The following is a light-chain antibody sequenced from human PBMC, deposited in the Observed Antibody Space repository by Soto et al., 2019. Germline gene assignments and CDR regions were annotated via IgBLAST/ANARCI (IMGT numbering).Light chain of an antibody. Sequence: EILLTQSPATLSVSPGETATLSCRASQNVLSDLAWYQQKPGQAPSLLVYGATTRATDAPAKFRGRGTGTEFSPPIRSLQSEDCAPYSCKKYRSWPRTFGQGTKV. CDR3: KKYRSWPRT. CDR2: GAT. CDR1: QNVLSD. V-gene: IGKV3-15*01. J-gene: IGKJ1*01.